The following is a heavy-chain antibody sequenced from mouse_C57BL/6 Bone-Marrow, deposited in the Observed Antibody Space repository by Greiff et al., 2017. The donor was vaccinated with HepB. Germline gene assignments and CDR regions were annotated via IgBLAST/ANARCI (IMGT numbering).Heavy chain of an antibody. D-gene: IGHD1-1*01. CDR2: ISNGGGST. V-gene: IGHV5-12*01. Sequence: EVMLVESGGGLVQPGGSLKLSCAASGFTFSDYYMYWVRQTPEKRLEWVAYISNGGGSTYYPDTVKGRFTISRDNAKNTLYLQMSRLKSEDTAMYYCAREYYYGSSYDYYAMDYWGQGTSVTVSS. CDR3: AREYYYGSSYDYYAMDY. CDR1: GFTFSDYY. J-gene: IGHJ4*01.